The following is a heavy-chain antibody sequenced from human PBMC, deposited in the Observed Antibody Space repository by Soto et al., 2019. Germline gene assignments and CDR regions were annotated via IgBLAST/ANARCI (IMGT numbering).Heavy chain of an antibody. D-gene: IGHD2-21*01. CDR1: GFTFREYG. V-gene: IGHV3-33*01. J-gene: IGHJ4*02. CDR3: ARADCGGQCPCDY. Sequence: PGGSLRLSCAASGFTFREYGLHWVRLAAGKGLEWVAGIWYDGSIKTYEESVKGRFSISRDNAKNMLYLEMNSLRAEDTAVYYCARADCGGQCPCDYWGEGTLVTVSS. CDR2: IWYDGSIK.